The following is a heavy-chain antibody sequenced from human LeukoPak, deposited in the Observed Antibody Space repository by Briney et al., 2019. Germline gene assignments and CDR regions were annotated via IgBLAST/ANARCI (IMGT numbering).Heavy chain of an antibody. Sequence: PGGSLRLSCAAAGFTFSSYWMSWVRQAPGKGLEWVANIKQDGSEKYYVDSVKGRFTISRDNAKNSLYLQMNSLRAEDTAVYYSARAPLPGAFDIWGQGTMVTVSS. CDR3: ARAPLPGAFDI. CDR2: IKQDGSEK. CDR1: GFTFSSYW. D-gene: IGHD2-15*01. V-gene: IGHV3-7*01. J-gene: IGHJ3*02.